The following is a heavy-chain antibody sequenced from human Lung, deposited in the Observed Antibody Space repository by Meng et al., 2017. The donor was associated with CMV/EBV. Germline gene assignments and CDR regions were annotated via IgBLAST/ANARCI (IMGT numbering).Heavy chain of an antibody. V-gene: IGHV3-48*03. CDR1: GFNLRDYE. J-gene: IGHJ4*02. CDR3: ARDMDYTSAAYDY. D-gene: IGHD2-2*02. Sequence: GGSLRLXCVVSGFNLRDYEVNWVRQAPGKGLEWVAYMTTSGNSIHYAASVRGRFTISRDNAQNSFFLHMDSLRVEDTAVYYCARDMDYTSAAYDYWGKGTXVTVSS. CDR2: MTTSGNSI.